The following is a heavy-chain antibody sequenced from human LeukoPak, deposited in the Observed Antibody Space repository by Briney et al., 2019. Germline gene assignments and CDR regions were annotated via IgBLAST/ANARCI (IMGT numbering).Heavy chain of an antibody. CDR2: IIPIFGTA. CDR1: GYTFTNYY. Sequence: SVKVSCKTSGYTFTNYYMHWVRQAPGQGLEWMGGIIPIFGTANYAQKFQGRVTITADESTSTAYMELSSLRSEGTAVYYCARAAQGLRFLEWLPSVYWGQGTLVTVSS. J-gene: IGHJ4*02. D-gene: IGHD3-3*01. CDR3: ARAAQGLRFLEWLPSVY. V-gene: IGHV1-69*13.